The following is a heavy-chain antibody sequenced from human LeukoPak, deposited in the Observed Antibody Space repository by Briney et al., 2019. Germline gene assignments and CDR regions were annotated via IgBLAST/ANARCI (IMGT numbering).Heavy chain of an antibody. J-gene: IGHJ3*02. CDR3: ARLSRKLRYFDWLLSGGAFDI. CDR2: INHSGST. Sequence: SETLSLTCAVYGGSFSGYYWSWIRQPPGKGLEWIGEINHSGSTNYNPSLKSRVTISVDTSKNQFSLKLSSVTAADTAVYYCARLSRKLRYFDWLLSGGAFDIWGQGTMVTVSS. V-gene: IGHV4-34*01. CDR1: GGSFSGYY. D-gene: IGHD3-9*01.